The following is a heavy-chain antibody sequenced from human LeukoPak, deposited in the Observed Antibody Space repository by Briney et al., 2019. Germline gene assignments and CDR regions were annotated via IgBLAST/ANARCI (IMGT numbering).Heavy chain of an antibody. D-gene: IGHD6-19*01. CDR3: AKGSSGWRFDY. Sequence: QTGGSLRLSCVASGFTFDDYAMHWVRQAPGKGLEWVSGISWNSGSIGYADSVKGRFTISRDNAKNSLYLQMNSLRAEDTALYYCAKGSSGWRFDYWGQGTLVTVSS. J-gene: IGHJ4*02. V-gene: IGHV3-9*01. CDR2: ISWNSGSI. CDR1: GFTFDDYA.